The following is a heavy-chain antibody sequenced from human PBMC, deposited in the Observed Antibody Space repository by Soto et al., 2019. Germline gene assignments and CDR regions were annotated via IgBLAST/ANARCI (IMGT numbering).Heavy chain of an antibody. CDR1: GYIFTSYG. CDR2: INTYNGKT. CDR3: ARGGYYDSSGSRNYHYYGMNV. V-gene: IGHV1-18*01. Sequence: ASVKVSCKTSGYIFTSYGIGWARQAPGQGLEWMGWINTYNGKTNYAQNLQGRVTLTTDTSTSTAYMEVRSLRSDDTAVYYCARGGYYDSSGSRNYHYYGMNVWGQGTTVTVSS. D-gene: IGHD3-22*01. J-gene: IGHJ6*02.